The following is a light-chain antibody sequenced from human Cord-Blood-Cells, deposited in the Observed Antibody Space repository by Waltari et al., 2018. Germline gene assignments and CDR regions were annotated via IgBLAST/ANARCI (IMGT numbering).Light chain of an antibody. Sequence: DIQMTQSQYFLSASVGDGVTITCRASQGISNNLAWYQQKPGKVPKLLIYAASTLQSGVPSRFSGSGSGTDFTLTISSLQPEDVATYYCQKYNSAPYSFGQGTKLDIK. CDR2: AAS. V-gene: IGKV1-27*01. CDR1: QGISNN. J-gene: IGKJ2*03. CDR3: QKYNSAPYS.